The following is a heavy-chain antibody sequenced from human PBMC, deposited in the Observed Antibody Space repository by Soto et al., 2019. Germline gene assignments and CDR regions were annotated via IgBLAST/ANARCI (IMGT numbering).Heavy chain of an antibody. CDR2: ISAYNGNT. J-gene: IGHJ6*03. V-gene: IGHV1-18*01. Sequence: GASVKVSCKASGYTFTSYGISWVRQAPGQGLEWMGWISAYNGNTNYAQKLQGRVTMTTDTSTSTAYMELRSLRSDDTAVYYCARAKRVDIRPRYYMDVWGKGTTVTVSS. CDR1: GYTFTSYG. D-gene: IGHD5-12*01. CDR3: ARAKRVDIRPRYYMDV.